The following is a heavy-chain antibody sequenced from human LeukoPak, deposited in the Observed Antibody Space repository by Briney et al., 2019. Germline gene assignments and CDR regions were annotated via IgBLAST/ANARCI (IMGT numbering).Heavy chain of an antibody. CDR3: ASSVLVPAALSYYYYYMDV. Sequence: SETLSLTCTVSGGSISRDYWSWIRQPPGKGLEWIGYIYYTGSTNYNPSLNSRVTISLETSKNQFSLNLSSVTAADTAVYYCASSVLVPAALSYYYYYMDVWGKGTTVTVSS. J-gene: IGHJ6*03. CDR2: IYYTGST. D-gene: IGHD2-2*01. CDR1: GGSISRDY. V-gene: IGHV4-59*12.